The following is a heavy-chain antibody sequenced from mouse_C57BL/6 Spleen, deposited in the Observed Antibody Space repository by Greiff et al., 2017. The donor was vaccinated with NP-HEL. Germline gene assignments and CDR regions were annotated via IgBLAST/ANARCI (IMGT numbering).Heavy chain of an antibody. J-gene: IGHJ3*01. V-gene: IGHV1-85*01. CDR1: GYTFTSYD. D-gene: IGHD2-3*01. Sequence: QVQLKESGPELVKPGASVKLSCKASGYTFTSYDINWVKQRPGQGLEWIGWIYPRDGSTKYNEKFKGKATLTVDTSSSTAYMELHSLTSEDSAVYFCARLDGYSPFAYWGQGTLVTVSA. CDR3: ARLDGYSPFAY. CDR2: IYPRDGST.